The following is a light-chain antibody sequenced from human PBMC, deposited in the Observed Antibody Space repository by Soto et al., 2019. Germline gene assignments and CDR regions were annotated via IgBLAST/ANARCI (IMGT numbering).Light chain of an antibody. CDR1: HSVSSN. J-gene: IGKJ3*01. Sequence: EIVMTQSPATLSVSPGERATLSCRASHSVSSNFAWYQQKPGQAPRILIYGASTRATGIPAMFSGSGSGTEFTLTISSLQAEDFAVYYCQQYNNWPHSLTCGPGTKVDIK. CDR3: QQYNNWPHSLT. CDR2: GAS. V-gene: IGKV3-15*01.